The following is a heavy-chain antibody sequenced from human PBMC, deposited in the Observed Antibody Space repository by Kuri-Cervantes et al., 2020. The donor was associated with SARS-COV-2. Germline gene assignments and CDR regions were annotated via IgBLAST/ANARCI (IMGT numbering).Heavy chain of an antibody. Sequence: GGSLRLSCAASGFTFSSYGMHWVRQAPGKGLEWVAVISYDGSNKYYADSVKGRFTISRDNSKNTLYLPMNSLRAEDTAVYYCAKGGETAYDSSLDYWGQGTLVTVSS. V-gene: IGHV3-30*18. D-gene: IGHD3-22*01. CDR2: ISYDGSNK. CDR3: AKGGETAYDSSLDY. CDR1: GFTFSSYG. J-gene: IGHJ4*02.